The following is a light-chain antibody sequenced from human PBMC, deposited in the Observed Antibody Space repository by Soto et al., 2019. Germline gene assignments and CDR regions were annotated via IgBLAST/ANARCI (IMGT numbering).Light chain of an antibody. CDR2: DAS. CDR1: QTVNTY. CDR3: QQSYRFPKT. V-gene: IGKV1-39*01. J-gene: IGKJ1*01. Sequence: DIQMTQSPSSLSASIVDRVTITFRASQTVNTYLHWYQQKPGKAPKLLIYDASTLESGVPSRFSGSGSGTEFTVTIISLQPEDFATYYCQQSYRFPKTFGRGTKVDNK.